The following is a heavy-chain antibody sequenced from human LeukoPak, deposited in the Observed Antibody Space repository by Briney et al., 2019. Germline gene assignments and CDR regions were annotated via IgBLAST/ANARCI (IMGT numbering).Heavy chain of an antibody. CDR2: IYYSGST. J-gene: IGHJ3*01. CDR1: GGSISSGDYY. D-gene: IGHD1-26*01. CDR3: ASPWRIIVRATSDAFDV. Sequence: TSQTLSLTCTVSGGSISSGDYYWSWIRQPPGKGLEWIGYIYYSGSTYYNPSLKSRVTISVDTSKNQFSLKLTSVTTTDTAVYYCASPWRIIVRATSDAFDVWGQGTMVTVSS. V-gene: IGHV4-30-4*08.